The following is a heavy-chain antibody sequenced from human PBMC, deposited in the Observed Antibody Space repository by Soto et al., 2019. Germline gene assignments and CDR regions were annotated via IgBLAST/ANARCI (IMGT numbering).Heavy chain of an antibody. V-gene: IGHV4-59*01. J-gene: IGHJ6*02. Sequence: SETLSLTCTVSGGSSSSYYWSWIRHLPGKGLECIGYIYYIGSTNYNPSLTGRVTIAVDTSKTQFSLQLSSLPAPGPAVYYCARDNRRGEYYDFWCGHYDMGFWGQGTTGTVAS. D-gene: IGHD3-3*01. CDR1: GGSSSSYY. CDR2: IYYIGST. CDR3: ARDNRRGEYYDFWCGHYDMGF.